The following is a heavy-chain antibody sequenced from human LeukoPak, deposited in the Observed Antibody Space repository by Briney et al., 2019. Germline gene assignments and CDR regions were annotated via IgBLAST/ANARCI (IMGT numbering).Heavy chain of an antibody. D-gene: IGHD3-9*01. Sequence: ASVKVSCKASGGTFSSYAISWVRQAPGQGLEWMGGIIPIFGTANYAQKFQGRVTITADESTSTAYMELRSLRSDDTAVYYCARLKIQNYDILTGLYYYYMDVWGKGTTVTISS. CDR1: GGTFSSYA. V-gene: IGHV1-69*13. J-gene: IGHJ6*03. CDR2: IIPIFGTA. CDR3: ARLKIQNYDILTGLYYYYMDV.